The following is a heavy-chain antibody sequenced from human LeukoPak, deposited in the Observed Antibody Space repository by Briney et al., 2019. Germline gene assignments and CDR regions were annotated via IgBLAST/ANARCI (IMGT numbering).Heavy chain of an antibody. D-gene: IGHD2-2*01. CDR3: ARGPSTYCSSTSCLTFDY. CDR2: IYTSGST. CDR1: GGPISSYY. Sequence: KPSETLSLTCTVSGGPISSYYWSWIRQPAGKGLEWIGRIYTSGSTYYNPSLKSRVTMSVDTSKNQFSLKLSSVTAADTAVYYCARGPSTYCSSTSCLTFDYWGQGTLVTVSS. J-gene: IGHJ4*02. V-gene: IGHV4-4*07.